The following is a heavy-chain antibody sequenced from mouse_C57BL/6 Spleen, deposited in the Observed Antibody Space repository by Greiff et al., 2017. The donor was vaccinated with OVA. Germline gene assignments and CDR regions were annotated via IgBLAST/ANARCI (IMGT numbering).Heavy chain of an antibody. CDR2: ISSGSSTI. D-gene: IGHD2-4*01. V-gene: IGHV5-17*01. Sequence: EVKLMESGGGLVKPGGSLKLSCAASGFTFSDYGMHWVRQAPEKGLEWVAYISSGSSTIYYADTVKGRFTISRDNAKNTLFLQMTSLRSEDTAMYYCARYDYDGGGAMDYWGQGTSVTVSS. CDR1: GFTFSDYG. J-gene: IGHJ4*01. CDR3: ARYDYDGGGAMDY.